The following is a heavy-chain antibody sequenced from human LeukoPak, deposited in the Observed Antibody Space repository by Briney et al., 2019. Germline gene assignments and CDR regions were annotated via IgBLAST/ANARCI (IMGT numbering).Heavy chain of an antibody. CDR3: ARGGVGANSEGIDY. D-gene: IGHD4/OR15-4a*01. Sequence: SETVSLTCSVSGYSIRTRSYYWGWIRQSPGKGLEWIGSIYSDGTTYSNPSLESRVTLSMDPSKNHFSLKMRSVTADDTAMYYCARGGVGANSEGIDYWGQGILVTVSS. V-gene: IGHV4-39*07. CDR2: IYSDGTT. CDR1: GYSIRTRSYY. J-gene: IGHJ4*02.